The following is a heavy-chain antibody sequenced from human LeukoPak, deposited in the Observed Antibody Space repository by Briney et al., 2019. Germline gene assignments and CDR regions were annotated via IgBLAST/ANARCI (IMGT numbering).Heavy chain of an antibody. CDR3: ARSYYYDSSGYRIWRWADAFDI. CDR1: GGSISSSSYY. J-gene: IGHJ3*02. CDR2: IYYSGST. V-gene: IGHV4-39*01. Sequence: SETLSLTCTVSGGSISSSSYYWGWIRQPPGKGLEWIGSIYYSGSTYYNPSLKSRVTISADTSKNQFSLKLSSVTAADTAVYYCARSYYYDSSGYRIWRWADAFDIWGQGTMVTVSS. D-gene: IGHD3-22*01.